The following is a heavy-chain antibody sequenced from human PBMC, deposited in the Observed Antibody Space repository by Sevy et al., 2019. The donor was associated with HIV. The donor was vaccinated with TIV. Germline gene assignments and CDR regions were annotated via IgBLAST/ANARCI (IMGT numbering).Heavy chain of an antibody. CDR2: SYYSRST. D-gene: IGHD7-27*01. CDR1: GDSISSFY. J-gene: IGHJ6*02. CDR3: ARASGEYYYGLDV. Sequence: GSLRLSCTVSGDSISSFYRTWIRQPPGKGLEWIGYSYYSRSTNYNPSLRSRVTISIDTSKNQFSLKLSSVTAADTAVYYCARASGEYYYGLDVWGQGTTVTVSS. V-gene: IGHV4-59*01.